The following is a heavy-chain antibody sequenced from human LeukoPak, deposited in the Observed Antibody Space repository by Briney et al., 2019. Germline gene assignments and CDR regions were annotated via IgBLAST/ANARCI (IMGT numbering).Heavy chain of an antibody. CDR2: IYHSGST. V-gene: IGHV4-34*01. CDR1: GGSFSGYY. J-gene: IGHJ4*02. CDR3: ARVAKYSSSWYLGPRGDYYFDY. D-gene: IGHD6-13*01. Sequence: TSETLSLTCAVYGGSFSGYYWSWIRQPPGKGLEWIGEIYHSGSTNYNPSLKSRVTISVDTSKNQFSLKLSPVTAADTAVYYCARVAKYSSSWYLGPRGDYYFDYWGQGTLVTVSS.